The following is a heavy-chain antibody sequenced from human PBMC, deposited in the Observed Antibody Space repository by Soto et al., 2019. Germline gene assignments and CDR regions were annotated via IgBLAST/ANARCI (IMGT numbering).Heavy chain of an antibody. CDR3: AIDRPNYDSSGYYYGALDY. J-gene: IGHJ4*02. CDR2: IIPIFDTA. V-gene: IGHV1-69*13. D-gene: IGHD3-22*01. CDR1: GGTFSSYA. Sequence: ASVKVSCKASGGTFSSYAISWVRQAPGQGLEWMGGIIPIFDTANYAQKFQGRVTITADESTSTAYMELSSLRSEDTAVYYCAIDRPNYDSSGYYYGALDYWGQGTLVTVSS.